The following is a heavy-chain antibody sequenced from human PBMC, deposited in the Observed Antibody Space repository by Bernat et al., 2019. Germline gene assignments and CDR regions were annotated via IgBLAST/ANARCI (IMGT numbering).Heavy chain of an antibody. CDR3: AKAGYDSSGYNYYYYGMDV. J-gene: IGHJ6*02. CDR1: GFTFSTYW. Sequence: EVQLVESGGDLVQPGGSLRLSCAVSGFTFSTYWMHWVRQDPGKGLVWVSRVNGDGSSAAYAASVKGRFTSSRDNSKNTLYLQMNSLRAEDTAVYYCAKAGYDSSGYNYYYYGMDVWGQGTTVTVSS. D-gene: IGHD3-22*01. V-gene: IGHV3-74*01. CDR2: VNGDGSSA.